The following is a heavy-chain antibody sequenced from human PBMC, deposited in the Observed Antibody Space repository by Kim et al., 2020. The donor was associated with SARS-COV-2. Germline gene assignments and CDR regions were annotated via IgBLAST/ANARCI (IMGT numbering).Heavy chain of an antibody. CDR2: IIGSGTTK. CDR1: GFTFSSYE. D-gene: IGHD4-4*01. V-gene: IGHV3-48*03. Sequence: GGSLRLSCTASGFTFSSYEMHWVRQAPGKGLEWVSYIIGSGTTKDYADSVRGRFTISRDNEKKSIILQMQSLRAEDTAAYYCSRGPNYSPFDALGQGTLV. J-gene: IGHJ5*02. CDR3: SRGPNYSPFDA.